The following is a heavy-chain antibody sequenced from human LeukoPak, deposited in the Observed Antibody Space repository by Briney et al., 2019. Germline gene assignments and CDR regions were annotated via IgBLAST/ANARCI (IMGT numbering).Heavy chain of an antibody. CDR2: ISSSGSTI. CDR1: GFTFSSYE. V-gene: IGHV3-48*03. D-gene: IGHD3-16*02. CDR3: ARDGLFDYDYVWGSYRFSFDY. Sequence: GGSLRLSCAASGFTFSSYEMNRVRQAPGKGLEWVSYISSSGSTIYYADSVKGGFTISRDNAKNSLYLQINRLRAEDTAVYYCARDGLFDYDYVWGSYRFSFDYWGQGTLVTVSS. J-gene: IGHJ4*02.